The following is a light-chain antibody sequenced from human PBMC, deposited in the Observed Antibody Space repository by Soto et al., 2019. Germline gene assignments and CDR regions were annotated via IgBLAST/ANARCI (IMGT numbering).Light chain of an antibody. J-gene: IGKJ1*01. V-gene: IGKV1-5*01. CDR2: DAS. CDR1: QSINKW. CDR3: QHYNNYPWT. Sequence: DIQMTQSPSTLSASVGDRVTITCWASQSINKWLAWYQQTPGTAPKLLIYDASSLKSGVPSRFSGSGSETEFTLTISSLQPDDFATYYCQHYNNYPWTFGQGTKVEIK.